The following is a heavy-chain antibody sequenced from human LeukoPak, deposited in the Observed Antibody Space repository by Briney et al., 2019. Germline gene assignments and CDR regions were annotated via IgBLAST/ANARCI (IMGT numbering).Heavy chain of an antibody. CDR2: ISGSGGAT. Sequence: GGSLRLSCAASGFTFDSYAMSWVRQAPGKGLEWVSAISGSGGATYYADSVKGRFTISRDNSKNTLYLQMNSLRAEDTAVYYCAKLLTQNRNTLRGWALPLDYWGQGTLVTVSS. CDR1: GFTFDSYA. J-gene: IGHJ4*02. CDR3: AKLLTQNRNTLRGWALPLDY. V-gene: IGHV3-23*01. D-gene: IGHD6-19*01.